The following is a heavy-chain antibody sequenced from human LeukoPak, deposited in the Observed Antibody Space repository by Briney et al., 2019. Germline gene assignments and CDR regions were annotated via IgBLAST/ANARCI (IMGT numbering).Heavy chain of an antibody. D-gene: IGHD3-10*01. V-gene: IGHV4-34*01. CDR2: INHSGST. CDR3: ARGVEWFGESPFDY. J-gene: IGHJ4*02. CDR1: GGSFSGYY. Sequence: SETLSITCAVYGGSFSGYYWSWIRQPPGKGLEWIGEINHSGSTNYNPSLKSRVTISVDTSKNQFSLKLSSVTAADTAVYYCARGVEWFGESPFDYWGQGTLVTVSS.